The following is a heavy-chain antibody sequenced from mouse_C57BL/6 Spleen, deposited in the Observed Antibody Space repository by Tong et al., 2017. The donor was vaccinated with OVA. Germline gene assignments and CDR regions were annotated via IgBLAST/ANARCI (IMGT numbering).Heavy chain of an antibody. J-gene: IGHJ2*01. CDR1: GYSITSGYD. CDR2: ISYSGST. V-gene: IGHV3-1*01. D-gene: IGHD2-3*01. Sequence: EVQLQESGPGMVKPSQSLSLTCTVTGYSITSGYDWHWIRHFPGNKLEWMGYISYSGSTNYNPSLKSRISITHDTSKNHFFLKLNSVTTEDTATYYCAREYDGYNYFDYWSQGTTIAVSS. CDR3: AREYDGYNYFDY.